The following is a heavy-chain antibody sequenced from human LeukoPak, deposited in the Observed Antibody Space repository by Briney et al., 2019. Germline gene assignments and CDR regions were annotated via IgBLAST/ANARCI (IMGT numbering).Heavy chain of an antibody. D-gene: IGHD6-13*01. CDR2: INDRAST. J-gene: IGHJ6*02. Sequence: SEILSLTCTVSGDSVRSYYWSWIRQPPGQGLEWLGHINDRASTNYNPSLQGRVTISIDTSKNQFSLKVNSVTAADTAVYYCVRDSRYGSGWFEDGLDFWGQGTTVTVSS. CDR3: VRDSRYGSGWFEDGLDF. CDR1: GDSVRSYY. V-gene: IGHV4-59*02.